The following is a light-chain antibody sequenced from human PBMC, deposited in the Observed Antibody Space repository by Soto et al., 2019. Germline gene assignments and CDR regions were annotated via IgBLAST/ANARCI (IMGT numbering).Light chain of an antibody. J-gene: IGKJ5*01. CDR3: QQYGGSPRIT. CDR2: ESS. CDR1: QSVDNY. V-gene: IGKV3-20*01. Sequence: EIVMTQSPATLSVSPGERATLSCRASQSVDNYLDWYQQKPGQAPRLLIYESSNRATGIPDRFSGSGSGTDFTLIINRLEPEDVAIYYCQQYGGSPRITFGQGTRLEI.